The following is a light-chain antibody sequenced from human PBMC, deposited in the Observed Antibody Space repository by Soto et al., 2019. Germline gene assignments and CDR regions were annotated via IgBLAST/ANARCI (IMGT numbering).Light chain of an antibody. Sequence: EIVLTQSPGTLSFSPGERAPLSCRASQDVSSNLAWYQQKPGQAPSLLIYGASTRATGTPARFSGSGSGTEFTLTISSLQPDDFATYYCQHYNTYPWTFGQGTKVDIK. CDR3: QHYNTYPWT. V-gene: IGKV3-15*01. J-gene: IGKJ1*01. CDR1: QDVSSN. CDR2: GAS.